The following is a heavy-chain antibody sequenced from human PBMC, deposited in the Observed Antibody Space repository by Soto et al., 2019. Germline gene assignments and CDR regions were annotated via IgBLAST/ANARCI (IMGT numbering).Heavy chain of an antibody. CDR3: ARVTYSSGWYTDY. V-gene: IGHV3-11*06. CDR2: ISSSSSYT. Sequence: PGGSLRLSCAASGFTFSYYYMSWIRQAPGKGLEWVSYISSSSSYTNYADSVKGRFTISRDNAKNSLYLQMNSLRAEDTAVYYCARVTYSSGWYTDYWGQGTLVTAPQ. J-gene: IGHJ4*02. D-gene: IGHD6-19*01. CDR1: GFTFSYYY.